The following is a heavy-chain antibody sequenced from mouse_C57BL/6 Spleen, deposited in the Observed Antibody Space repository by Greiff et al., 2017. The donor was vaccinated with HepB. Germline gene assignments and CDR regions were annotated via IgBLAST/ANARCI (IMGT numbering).Heavy chain of an antibody. J-gene: IGHJ4*01. CDR1: GYTFTSYW. Sequence: QVQLKQPGAELVRPGTSVKLSCKASGYTFTSYWMHWVKQRPGQGLEWIGVIDPSDSYTNYNQKFKGKATLTVDTSSSTAYMQLSSLTSEDSAVYYCATTVPYYYAMDYWGQGTSVTVSS. CDR3: ATTVPYYYAMDY. V-gene: IGHV1-59*01. CDR2: IDPSDSYT. D-gene: IGHD1-1*01.